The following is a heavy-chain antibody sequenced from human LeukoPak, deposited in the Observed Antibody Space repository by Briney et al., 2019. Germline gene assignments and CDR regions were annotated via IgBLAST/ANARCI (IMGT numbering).Heavy chain of an antibody. CDR3: ARDYDFWSGYYAPFDY. V-gene: IGHV4-39*07. CDR1: GGSISSSSYY. Sequence: SETLSLTCTVSGGSISSSSYYWSWIRQPPGKGLEWIGEINHSGSTNYNPSLKSRVTISVDTSKNQFSLKLSSVTAADTAVYYCARDYDFWSGYYAPFDYWGQGTLVTVSS. D-gene: IGHD3-3*01. CDR2: INHSGST. J-gene: IGHJ4*02.